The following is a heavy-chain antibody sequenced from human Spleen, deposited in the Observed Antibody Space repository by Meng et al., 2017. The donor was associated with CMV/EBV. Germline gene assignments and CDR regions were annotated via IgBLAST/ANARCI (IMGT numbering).Heavy chain of an antibody. Sequence: GESLKISCAASGFTFSSYTMNWVRQAPGKGLEWVSYISSSSSTIYYADSVKGRFTISRDNAKNSLYLQMNSLRAEDTAVYYCARDGADSGSPNWFDPWGQGTLVTVSS. J-gene: IGHJ5*02. CDR2: ISSSSSTI. V-gene: IGHV3-48*04. CDR1: GFTFSSYT. CDR3: ARDGADSGSPNWFDP. D-gene: IGHD1-26*01.